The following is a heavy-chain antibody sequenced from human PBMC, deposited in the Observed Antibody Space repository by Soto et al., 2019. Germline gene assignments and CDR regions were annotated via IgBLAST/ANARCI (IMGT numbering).Heavy chain of an antibody. CDR1: GFTFTNAW. Sequence: GGPLRLSCAASGFTFTNAWMSWVRQAPGKGLEWVGRIKSKTDGGTTDYAAPVKGRFTISRDDSKNTLYLQMNSLKTEDTAVYYCTTARGTYGAEYFQHWGQGTLVTVSS. J-gene: IGHJ1*01. CDR3: TTARGTYGAEYFQH. CDR2: IKSKTDGGTT. V-gene: IGHV3-15*01. D-gene: IGHD4-17*01.